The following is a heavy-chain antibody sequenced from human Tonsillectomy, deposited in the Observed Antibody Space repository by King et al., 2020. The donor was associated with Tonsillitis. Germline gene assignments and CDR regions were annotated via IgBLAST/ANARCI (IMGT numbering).Heavy chain of an antibody. CDR3: AKDTWFGELLATDY. Sequence: VQLVDSGGGVVQPGRSLRLSCAASGFTFSNYGMHWVRQAPGKGLEWVAVVSYDGSNKYYADSVKGRFTISRDNSKNTLYLQMNSLRADDTAVYYCAKDTWFGELLATDYWGQGTLVTVSS. V-gene: IGHV3-30*18. CDR1: GFTFSNYG. CDR2: VSYDGSNK. D-gene: IGHD3-10*01. J-gene: IGHJ4*02.